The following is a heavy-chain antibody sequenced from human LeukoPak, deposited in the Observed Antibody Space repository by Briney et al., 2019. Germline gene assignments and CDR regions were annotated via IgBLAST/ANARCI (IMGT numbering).Heavy chain of an antibody. J-gene: IGHJ4*02. CDR3: AKGARSSSGYTTD. V-gene: IGHV3-20*04. CDR2: INWNGGST. D-gene: IGHD3-22*01. CDR1: GFTFDDYG. Sequence: AGGSLRLSCAASGFTFDDYGMSWVRQAPGKGLEWVSGINWNGGSTGYADSVKGRFTISRDNAKNSLFLQMNSLKTEDTAFYYCAKGARSSSGYTTDWGQGILVTVSS.